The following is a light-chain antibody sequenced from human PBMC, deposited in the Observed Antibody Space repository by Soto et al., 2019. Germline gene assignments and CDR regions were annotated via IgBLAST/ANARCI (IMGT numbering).Light chain of an antibody. CDR2: GAS. CDR1: QSVGSNY. V-gene: IGKV3-20*01. CDR3: QQYTTSPFT. Sequence: EIVLTPSTGTLSLSPGEIATLYCRASQSVGSNYLAWYQQKPGQAPRVLIYGASSRATGIPDRFSGSGSGADFALTISRLEPEDFAVYYCQQYTTSPFTFGPGTKVDIK. J-gene: IGKJ3*01.